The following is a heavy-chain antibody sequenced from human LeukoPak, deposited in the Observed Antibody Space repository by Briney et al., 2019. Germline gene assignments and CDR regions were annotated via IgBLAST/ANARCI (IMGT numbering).Heavy chain of an antibody. CDR2: IYPGYSDT. CDR1: GYSFTSYW. CDR3: ASSKSSSWYNFYLDY. J-gene: IGHJ4*02. V-gene: IGHV5-51*03. Sequence: GESLKISCKGSGYSFTSYWIGWVRQMPGKGVEWVGIIYPGYSDTRYTPSLQGQVTISADNSFSTDYLQWSSLKASDNAIYYRASSKSSSWYNFYLDYWGKGTLVTVSS. D-gene: IGHD6-13*01.